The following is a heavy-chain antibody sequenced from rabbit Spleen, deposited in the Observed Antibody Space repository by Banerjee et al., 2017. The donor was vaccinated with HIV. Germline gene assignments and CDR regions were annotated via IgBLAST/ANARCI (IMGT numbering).Heavy chain of an antibody. Sequence: QSLEESGGDLVKPGASLTLTCTASGFSVSSSYYMCWVRQAPGKGLECIACIYGGSSGSTWYASWAKGRFTISKTSSTTVTLQMTSLTVADTATYFCARDTGSSFSSYGMDLWGQGTLVTVS. CDR3: ARDTGSSFSSYGMDL. CDR2: IYGGSSGST. V-gene: IGHV1S40*01. J-gene: IGHJ6*01. CDR1: GFSVSSSYY. D-gene: IGHD8-1*01.